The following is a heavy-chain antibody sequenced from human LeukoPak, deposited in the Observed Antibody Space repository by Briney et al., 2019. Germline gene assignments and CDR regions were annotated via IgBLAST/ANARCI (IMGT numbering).Heavy chain of an antibody. CDR2: TSHSGST. CDR1: GGSFSGYY. Sequence: SETLSLTCAVYGGSFSGYYWSWIRQPPGKGLEWIGETSHSGSTNYNPSLKSRVTISVDTSKNQFSLKLSSVTAADTAVYYCARRGIVVVPAALPPDYWGQGTLVTVSS. J-gene: IGHJ4*02. D-gene: IGHD2-2*02. V-gene: IGHV4-34*01. CDR3: ARRGIVVVPAALPPDY.